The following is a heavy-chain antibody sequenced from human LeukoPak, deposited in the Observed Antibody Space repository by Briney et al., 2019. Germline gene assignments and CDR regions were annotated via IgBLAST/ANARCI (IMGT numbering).Heavy chain of an antibody. Sequence: GGSLRLSCAASGFTFSSYAMSWVRQAPGKGLEWVSAISASGGSTYYADSVKGRFTISRDNSQNTLYLQVNSLRAEDTAVYYCARDKRSGYDTWGQGTMVTVSS. D-gene: IGHD5-12*01. J-gene: IGHJ3*02. CDR1: GFTFSSYA. CDR3: ARDKRSGYDT. CDR2: ISASGGST. V-gene: IGHV3-23*01.